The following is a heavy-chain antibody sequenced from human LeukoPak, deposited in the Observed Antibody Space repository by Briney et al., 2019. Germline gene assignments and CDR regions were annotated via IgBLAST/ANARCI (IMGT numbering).Heavy chain of an antibody. J-gene: IGHJ6*02. CDR1: GGSISSGGYY. D-gene: IGHD3-3*01. Sequence: SETLSLTCTVSGGSISSGGYYWSWIRQHPGKGLEWIGYIYYSGSTYYNPSLKSRVTISVDTSKNQFSLKLSSVTAADTAVYYCARGDQRITTFGVPISPPPYGMDVWGQGTTVTVSS. CDR3: ARGDQRITTFGVPISPPPYGMDV. V-gene: IGHV4-31*02. CDR2: IYYSGST.